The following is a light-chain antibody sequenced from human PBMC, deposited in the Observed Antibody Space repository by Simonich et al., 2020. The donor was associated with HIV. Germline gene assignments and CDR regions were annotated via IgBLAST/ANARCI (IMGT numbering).Light chain of an antibody. CDR1: SSNIGSNT. Sequence: QSVLTQPPSASGTPGQRVTISCSGSSSNIGSNTVNWYQQLPGTAPKLLIYRNKQRPSGVPDRFSDSKSDTSDFLAISGLQSEDEADYYCQSYDSSLSAFYVFGTGTKVTVL. CDR3: QSYDSSLSAFYV. CDR2: RNK. V-gene: IGLV1-44*01. J-gene: IGLJ1*01.